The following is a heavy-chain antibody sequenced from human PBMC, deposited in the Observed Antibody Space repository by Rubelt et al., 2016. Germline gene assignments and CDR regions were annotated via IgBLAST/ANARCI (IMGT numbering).Heavy chain of an antibody. CDR3: ARDEGSSGYYDY. D-gene: IGHD3-22*01. Sequence: APGKGLEWVSVIYSGGSTYYADSVKGRFTISRDNSKNTLYLQMNSLRAEDTAVYYCARDEGSSGYYDYWGQGTLVTVSS. CDR2: IYSGGST. V-gene: IGHV3-53*01. J-gene: IGHJ4*02.